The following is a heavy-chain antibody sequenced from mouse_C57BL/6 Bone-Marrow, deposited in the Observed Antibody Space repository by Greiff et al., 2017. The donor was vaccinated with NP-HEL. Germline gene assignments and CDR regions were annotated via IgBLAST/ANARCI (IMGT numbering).Heavy chain of an antibody. V-gene: IGHV14-4*01. D-gene: IGHD2-2*01. J-gene: IGHJ3*01. CDR3: ARDGDGYDGFAY. CDR2: IDPENGDT. CDR1: GFNIKDDY. Sequence: EVQLQQSGAELVRPGASVKLSCTASGFNIKDDYMHWVKQRPEQGLEWIGWIDPENGDTEYASKFQGMATITADTSSNTAYLQLSSLTSEDSAVYFCARDGDGYDGFAYWGQGTLVTVSA.